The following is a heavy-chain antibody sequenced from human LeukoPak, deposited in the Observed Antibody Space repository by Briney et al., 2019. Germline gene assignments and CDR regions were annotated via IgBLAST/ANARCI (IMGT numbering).Heavy chain of an antibody. CDR1: GGSISSSNYY. D-gene: IGHD3-22*01. CDR2: IYYRGNA. Sequence: KPSETLSLTCTVSGGSISSSNYYWAWIRQPPGQGLEWIGSIYYRGNAYYNPSLKSRVTISVDTSKNQLSLSLSSVTAADTAVYYCAREGDRSGDWGQGTLVTVTS. CDR3: AREGDRSGD. V-gene: IGHV4-39*07. J-gene: IGHJ4*02.